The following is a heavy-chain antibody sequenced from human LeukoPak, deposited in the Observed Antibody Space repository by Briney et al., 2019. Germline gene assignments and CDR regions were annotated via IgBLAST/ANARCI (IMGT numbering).Heavy chain of an antibody. J-gene: IGHJ3*02. V-gene: IGHV5-51*01. CDR2: IYPGDSDT. Sequence: GESLQISCQGSGYSFTSYWIGWVRQLPGNGLEWMGIIYPGDSDTRYSPSFQGQVTISADKSISTAYLQWSSLKASDTAMYYCARRGYYDSSGYWDAFDIWGQGTMVTVSS. CDR1: GYSFTSYW. D-gene: IGHD3-22*01. CDR3: ARRGYYDSSGYWDAFDI.